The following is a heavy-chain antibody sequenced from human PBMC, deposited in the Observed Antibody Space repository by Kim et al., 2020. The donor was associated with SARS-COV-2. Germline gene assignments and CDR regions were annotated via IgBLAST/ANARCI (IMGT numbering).Heavy chain of an antibody. D-gene: IGHD3-22*01. Sequence: GGSLRLSCAASGFSFDSYSMNWVRQAPGKGLEWISFISSSSTFIYQAASVRGRFTISRDNAKNSVYLQMNSLRADDTAVYYCARALKGGYYDSSGYDYWGQGTLVTVSS. CDR3: ARALKGGYYDSSGYDY. CDR2: ISSSSTFI. CDR1: GFSFDSYS. V-gene: IGHV3-21*05. J-gene: IGHJ4*02.